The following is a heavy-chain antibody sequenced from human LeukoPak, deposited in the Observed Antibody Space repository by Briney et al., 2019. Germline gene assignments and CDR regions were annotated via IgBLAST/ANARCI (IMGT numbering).Heavy chain of an antibody. CDR3: ARDRGSAYHGGFDL. V-gene: IGHV3-20*04. CDR1: GFTFDHYG. D-gene: IGHD3-10*01. J-gene: IGHJ4*02. Sequence: GGSLRLSCIASGFTFDHYGLTWVRQVPGKVLACISDINWNGENTAYADSVQGRFTISRDNARNSLYLQMKSLRPDDTALYYCARDRGSAYHGGFDLWGQGALVTVSA. CDR2: INWNGENT.